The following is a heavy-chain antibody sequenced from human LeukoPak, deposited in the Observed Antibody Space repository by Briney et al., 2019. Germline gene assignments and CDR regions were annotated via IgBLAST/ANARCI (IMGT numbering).Heavy chain of an antibody. V-gene: IGHV3-30-3*01. CDR2: ISYDGSNK. CDR1: GFTFSSYA. D-gene: IGHD3-16*01. CDR3: ARDAFRRSRYFDY. J-gene: IGHJ4*02. Sequence: PGGSLRLSCAASGFTFSSYAMHWVRQAPGKGLEWVAVISYDGSNKYYADSVKGRFTISRDNSKNTLYLQMNSLRAEDTAVYYCARDAFRRSRYFDYWGQGTLVTVSS.